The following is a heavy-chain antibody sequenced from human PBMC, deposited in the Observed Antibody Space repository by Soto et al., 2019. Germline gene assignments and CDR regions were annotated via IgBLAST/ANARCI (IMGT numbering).Heavy chain of an antibody. Sequence: SETLSLTCTVSGGSISSGDYYWSWIRQPPGKGLEWIGYIYYSWSTYYNPSLKSRVTISVDTSKNQFSLKLSSVTAADTAVYYCARFWSGYVNWFDPWGQGTLVTSPQ. V-gene: IGHV4-30-4*01. J-gene: IGHJ5*02. D-gene: IGHD3-3*01. CDR2: IYYSWST. CDR1: GGSISSGDYY. CDR3: ARFWSGYVNWFDP.